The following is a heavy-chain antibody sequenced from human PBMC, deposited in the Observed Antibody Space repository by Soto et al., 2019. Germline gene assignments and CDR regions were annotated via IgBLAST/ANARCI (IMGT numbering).Heavy chain of an antibody. D-gene: IGHD2-8*01. Sequence: EVQLVESGGGLVQPGEALRLSCAASGFTFTKYWMHWVRLAPGKGPVWVSYISSDGTTTDYADSVKGRFTISRDNANNMLYLQMDSLRVEDTAVYYCAIQDCTNDVCLEAAVTVWGALEYWGQGAPVTVSS. CDR3: AIQDCTNDVCLEAAVTVWGALEY. CDR1: GFTFTKYW. J-gene: IGHJ4*02. CDR2: ISSDGTTT. V-gene: IGHV3-74*01.